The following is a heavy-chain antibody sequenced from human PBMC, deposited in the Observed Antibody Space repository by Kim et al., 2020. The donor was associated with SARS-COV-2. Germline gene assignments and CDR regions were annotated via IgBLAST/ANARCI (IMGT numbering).Heavy chain of an antibody. J-gene: IGHJ6*02. Sequence: GESLKISCKGSGYSFTSYWISWVRQMPGKGLEWMGRIDPSDSYTNYSPSFQGHVTISADKSITTAYLQWSSLKASDTAMYYCARHQTMTAGVDVWGQGTTVTVSS. CDR3: ARHQTMTAGVDV. V-gene: IGHV5-10-1*01. CDR1: GYSFTSYW. CDR2: IDPSDSYT. D-gene: IGHD3-22*01.